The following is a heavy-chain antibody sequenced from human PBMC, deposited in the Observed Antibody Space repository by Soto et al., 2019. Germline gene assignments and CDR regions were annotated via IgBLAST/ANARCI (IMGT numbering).Heavy chain of an antibody. V-gene: IGHV4-39*01. D-gene: IGHD3-16*02. Sequence: SETLSLTCTVSGGSISSSSYYWGWIRQPPGKGLEWIGSIYYSGSTYYNPSLKSRVTISVDTSKNQFSLKLSSVTAADTAVYYCARHEKYVWGSYRSNWFDPWGQGTLVTVS. J-gene: IGHJ5*02. CDR1: GGSISSSSYY. CDR2: IYYSGST. CDR3: ARHEKYVWGSYRSNWFDP.